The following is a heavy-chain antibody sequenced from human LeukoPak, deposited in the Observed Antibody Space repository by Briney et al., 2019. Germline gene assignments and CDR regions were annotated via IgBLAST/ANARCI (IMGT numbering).Heavy chain of an antibody. J-gene: IGHJ5*02. V-gene: IGHV4-34*01. CDR3: ARAMGSSWYGNWFDP. D-gene: IGHD6-13*01. CDR2: INHSGST. CDR1: GGSFSGYY. Sequence: SETLSLTCAVYGGSFSGYYWSWIRQPPGKGLEWIGEINHSGSTNYNPSLKSRVTISVDTSKNQFSLKLSSVTAADTAVYYCARAMGSSWYGNWFDPWGQGTLVTVSS.